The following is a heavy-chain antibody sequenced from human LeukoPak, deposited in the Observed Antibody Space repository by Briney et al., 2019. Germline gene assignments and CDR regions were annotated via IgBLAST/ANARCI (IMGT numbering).Heavy chain of an antibody. J-gene: IGHJ3*02. CDR2: IYSDGRT. CDR3: ARGLSLSGYLGAFDI. D-gene: IGHD3-22*01. CDR1: GFTVSNKY. V-gene: IGHV3-53*01. Sequence: GGSLRLSCAASGFTVSNKYMTWVRQAPGKGLEWVPLIYSDGRTYYADSVKGRCTISRDNSKNTLYLQMNSLRVEDTAVYFCARGLSLSGYLGAFDIWGQGTMVTVSS.